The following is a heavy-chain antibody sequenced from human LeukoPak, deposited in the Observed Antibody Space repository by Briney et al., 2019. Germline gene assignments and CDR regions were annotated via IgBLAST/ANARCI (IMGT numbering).Heavy chain of an antibody. CDR3: VRAPPGTGWLIDH. Sequence: PGGSLRLSCAASGFAFSNYDMLWVRQTTGKGLEWVSAINTAADTYYPDSVKGRFTISRENAKNSLYLQMNSLRVGDTAVYYCVRAPPGTGWLIDHWGQGTQVGVSS. V-gene: IGHV3-13*04. CDR1: GFAFSNYD. D-gene: IGHD6-19*01. CDR2: INTAADT. J-gene: IGHJ4*02.